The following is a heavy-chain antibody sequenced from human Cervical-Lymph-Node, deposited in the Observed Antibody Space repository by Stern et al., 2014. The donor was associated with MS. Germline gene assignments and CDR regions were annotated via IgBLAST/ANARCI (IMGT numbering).Heavy chain of an antibody. J-gene: IGHJ4*02. CDR2: FAPEDGEI. V-gene: IGHV1-24*01. CDR3: ATAPLAYYYDTSAYYNNY. CDR1: GYPLTELS. Sequence: QVQLVQSGAEVKKPGASVKVSCKGSGYPLTELSMHWVRQAPGRGLEWLGGFAPEDGEIINAQKFQGRVSMTEDASTETAYMDLSSLTSEDTAVYYCATAPLAYYYDTSAYYNNYWGQGTLVTVSS. D-gene: IGHD3-22*01.